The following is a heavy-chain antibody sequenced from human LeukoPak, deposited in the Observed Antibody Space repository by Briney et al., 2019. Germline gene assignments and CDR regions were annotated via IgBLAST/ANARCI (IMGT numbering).Heavy chain of an antibody. CDR1: GGSFSGYY. Sequence: PSETLSLTCAVYGGSFSGYYWSWIRQPPGKGLEWIGEINHSGSTNYNPSLKSRVTISVDTSKNQFSLKLSSVTAADTAVYYCARVGYYYGPGEANWFDPWGQGTLVTVSS. CDR3: ARVGYYYGPGEANWFDP. CDR2: INHSGST. V-gene: IGHV4-34*01. J-gene: IGHJ5*02. D-gene: IGHD3-10*01.